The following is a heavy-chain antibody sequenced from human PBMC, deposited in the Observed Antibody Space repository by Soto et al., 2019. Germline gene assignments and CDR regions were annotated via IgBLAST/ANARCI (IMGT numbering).Heavy chain of an antibody. CDR2: INAGNGNT. CDR1: GYTFTSYA. D-gene: IGHD2-2*01. V-gene: IGHV1-3*01. J-gene: IGHJ4*02. Sequence: ASVKVSCKASGYTFTSYAMHWVRQAPGQRLEWMGWINAGNGNTKYSQKFQGRVTITRDTSASTAYMELSSLRSEDTAVYYCAREGDIVVVPAAMMDFDYWGQGTLVTVSS. CDR3: AREGDIVVVPAAMMDFDY.